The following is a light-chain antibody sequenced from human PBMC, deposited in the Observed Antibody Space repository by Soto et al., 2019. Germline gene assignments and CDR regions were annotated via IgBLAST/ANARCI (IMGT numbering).Light chain of an antibody. Sequence: QSVLTQPHSVSGTPGPRVTISCSGSSSNIGSNNVIWYQQFPGTAPKLLIDSRNQRPPGVPDRFSGSKSGTSASLAISGLQSEDEADYYWSAWGVSLNGHAVFGGGTQLNVL. CDR2: SRN. V-gene: IGLV1-44*01. J-gene: IGLJ7*01. CDR1: SSNIGSNN. CDR3: SAWGVSLNGHAV.